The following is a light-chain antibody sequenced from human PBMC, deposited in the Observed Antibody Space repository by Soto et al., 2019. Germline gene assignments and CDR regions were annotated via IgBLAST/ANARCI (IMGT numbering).Light chain of an antibody. J-gene: IGLJ1*01. Sequence: QSALTQPPSASGSPGQAVTISGTGTSSDVGVYKYVSWYQQHPGKAPNLMIFEVNKRPSGVPDRFSGSKSGNTASLTVSGLQAEDEADYYCSSYAGINNLGVFGTGTKLTVL. CDR3: SSYAGINNLGV. CDR1: SSDVGVYKY. CDR2: EVN. V-gene: IGLV2-8*01.